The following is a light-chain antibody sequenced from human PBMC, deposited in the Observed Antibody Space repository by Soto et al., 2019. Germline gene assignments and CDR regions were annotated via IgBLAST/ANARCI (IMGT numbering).Light chain of an antibody. CDR1: QGISSY. J-gene: IGKJ4*01. Sequence: AIRMTQSPSSVSATTEDRVTITCRASQGISSYLAWYQQKPGKAPKLLIYAASTLQSGVPSRFSGSGSGTDFTLTITSLQAEDFATYYCQQLNSAPFTFGAGTKV. CDR2: AAS. CDR3: QQLNSAPFT. V-gene: IGKV1-8*01.